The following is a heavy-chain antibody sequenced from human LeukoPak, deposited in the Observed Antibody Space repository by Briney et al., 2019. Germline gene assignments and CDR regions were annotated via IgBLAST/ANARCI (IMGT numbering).Heavy chain of an antibody. CDR1: GGSISSYY. Sequence: KPSETLSLSCTVSGGSISSYYWSWIRQPPGKGLECIGYIYYSGSTNYNPSLRSRVTISVDTSKNEFSLKLGSVTAADTAVYYCARLSDSDSSGYYWGFEHWGQGSLVTVSS. J-gene: IGHJ4*02. CDR3: ARLSDSDSSGYYWGFEH. D-gene: IGHD3-22*01. V-gene: IGHV4-59*08. CDR2: IYYSGST.